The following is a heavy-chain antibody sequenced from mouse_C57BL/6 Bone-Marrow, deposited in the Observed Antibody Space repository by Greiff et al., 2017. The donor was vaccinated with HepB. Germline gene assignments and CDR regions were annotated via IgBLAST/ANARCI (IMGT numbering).Heavy chain of an antibody. CDR2: IYPGSGST. CDR3: ASEVFYDYDPRWYFDV. V-gene: IGHV1-55*01. D-gene: IGHD2-4*01. CDR1: GYTFTSYW. J-gene: IGHJ1*03. Sequence: QVQLQQPGAELVKPGASVKMSCKASGYTFTSYWITWVKQRPGQGLEWIGDIYPGSGSTNYNEKFKSKATLTVDTSSSTAYMQLSSLTSEDSAVYYWASEVFYDYDPRWYFDVWGTGTTVTVSS.